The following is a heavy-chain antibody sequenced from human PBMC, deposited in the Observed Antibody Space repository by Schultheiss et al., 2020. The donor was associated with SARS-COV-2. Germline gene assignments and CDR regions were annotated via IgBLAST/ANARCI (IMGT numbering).Heavy chain of an antibody. V-gene: IGHV4-4*09. J-gene: IGHJ5*02. CDR1: GDSVKSYY. Sequence: SETLSLTCTVSGDSVKSYYWSWIRQPPGKGLEWIGRIYSTGYTDYNPSLKSRVTISVDTSKNQFSLRLSSVTAADTAVYYCARDGAGVDGRWFGPWGQGTLVTVSS. CDR3: ARDGAGVDGRWFGP. CDR2: IYSTGYT. D-gene: IGHD2-15*01.